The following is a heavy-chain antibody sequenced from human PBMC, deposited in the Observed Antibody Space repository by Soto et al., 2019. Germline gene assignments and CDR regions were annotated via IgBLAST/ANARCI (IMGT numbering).Heavy chain of an antibody. Sequence: GGSLRLSCAASGFTSSTYWMSWVRQAPGKGLEWVANIKEDGSEKYYVDSVEGRFTISRDNAKNSLYLQMTSLRAEDTALYYCARGWGYFDSSGFPYLYAMDVWGQGTTVTVSS. CDR1: GFTSSTYW. V-gene: IGHV3-7*01. J-gene: IGHJ6*02. D-gene: IGHD3-22*01. CDR3: ARGWGYFDSSGFPYLYAMDV. CDR2: IKEDGSEK.